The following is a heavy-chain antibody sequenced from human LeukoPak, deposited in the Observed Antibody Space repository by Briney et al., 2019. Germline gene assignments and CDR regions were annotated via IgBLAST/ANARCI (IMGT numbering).Heavy chain of an antibody. V-gene: IGHV3-21*01. CDR2: ISSSSSYI. CDR3: ARSDSGTFDY. J-gene: IGHJ4*02. Sequence: GGSLRLSCAAXXXXFSSYSMNWVRQAPGKGLEWVSSISSSSSYIYYADSVKGRFTISRDNAKNSLYLQMNSLRAEDTAVYYCARSDSGTFDYWGQGTLVTVSS. CDR1: XXXFSSYS. D-gene: IGHD3-10*01.